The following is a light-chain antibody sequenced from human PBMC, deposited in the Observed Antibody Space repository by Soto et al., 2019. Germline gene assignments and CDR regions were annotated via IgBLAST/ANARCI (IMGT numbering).Light chain of an antibody. J-gene: IGKJ3*01. CDR3: QQYNDWPPGT. CDR1: QSVSSN. CDR2: GAS. Sequence: EIVMTQSPATLSVSPGERATLSCRASQSVSSNLAWYQQKPGQAPRLLIYGASTRATGIPARFSGSGSETEFTLTISSLQSEDFALYYCQQYNDWPPGTFGPGTKVDIK. V-gene: IGKV3-15*01.